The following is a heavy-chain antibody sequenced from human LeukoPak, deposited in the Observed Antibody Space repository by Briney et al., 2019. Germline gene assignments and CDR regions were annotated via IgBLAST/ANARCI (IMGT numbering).Heavy chain of an antibody. J-gene: IGHJ3*02. D-gene: IGHD6-25*01. CDR2: ISGSSSYI. CDR3: ARAAAAPDAFDI. V-gene: IGHV3-21*01. CDR1: GFTFSSYS. Sequence: GGSLRLSCAASGFTFSSYSMNWVRQAPGKGLEWVSSISGSSSYIYYADSVKGRFTISRDNAKNSLYLQMNSLRAEDTAVYYCARAAAAPDAFDIWGQGTMVTVSS.